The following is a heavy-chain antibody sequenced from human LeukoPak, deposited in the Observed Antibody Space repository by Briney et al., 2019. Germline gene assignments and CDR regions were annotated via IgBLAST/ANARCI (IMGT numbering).Heavy chain of an antibody. CDR3: ARLIYYDSSGYYYGSDGDY. CDR1: GYSFTSYW. D-gene: IGHD3-22*01. V-gene: IGHV5-51*01. J-gene: IGHJ4*02. Sequence: GESLKISCKGSGYSFTSYWIGWVRQMPGKGLEWMGIIYPGDSDTRYSPSFQGQVTISADKSISTAYLQWSSLKASDTAMYYCARLIYYDSSGYYYGSDGDYWGQGTLVTVPS. CDR2: IYPGDSDT.